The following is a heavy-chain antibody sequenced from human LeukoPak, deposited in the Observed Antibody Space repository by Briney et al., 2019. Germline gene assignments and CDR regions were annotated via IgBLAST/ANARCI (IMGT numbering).Heavy chain of an antibody. V-gene: IGHV1-2*02. CDR1: GYTFTGYH. J-gene: IGHJ4*02. CDR3: ARPGYCSSTSCYTKYNFN. D-gene: IGHD2-2*02. CDR2: INPNSGGT. Sequence: GASVKVSCKASGYTFTGYHMHWVRQAPGQGLEWMGWINPNSGGTNYAQKFQGRVTMTRDTSISTAYMELSRLRSDDTAVYYCARPGYCSSTSCYTKYNFNWGQGTLVTVSS.